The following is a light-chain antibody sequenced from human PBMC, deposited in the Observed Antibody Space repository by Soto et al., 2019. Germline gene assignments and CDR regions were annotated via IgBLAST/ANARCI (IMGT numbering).Light chain of an antibody. CDR1: SSDVSGYNY. V-gene: IGLV2-14*01. J-gene: IGLJ1*01. CDR3: TSYTSSGTYV. CDR2: DVT. Sequence: QSVLTQPASVSGSPGQSITISCTGTSSDVSGYNYVSWYQQHPGKAPKLMIYDVTNRPSGVSNRFSASKSGNTASLTISGLQAEDEADYYCTSYTSSGTYVFGTGTKLTVL.